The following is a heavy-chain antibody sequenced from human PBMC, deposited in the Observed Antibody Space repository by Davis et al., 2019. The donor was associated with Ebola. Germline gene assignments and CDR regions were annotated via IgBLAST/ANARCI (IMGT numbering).Heavy chain of an antibody. CDR2: ISGDGETT. D-gene: IGHD1/OR15-1a*01. J-gene: IGHJ4*02. V-gene: IGHV3-23*01. CDR3: AKFRGTQQMDY. CDR1: GFTFSTYA. Sequence: PGGSLRLSCAASGFTFSTYAMNWVRQAPGKGLEWVSVISGDGETTFYADSVKGRFTISRDNAKNTLYLQMNSLRVEATAVYHCAKFRGTQQMDYWGRGTLVTVSS.